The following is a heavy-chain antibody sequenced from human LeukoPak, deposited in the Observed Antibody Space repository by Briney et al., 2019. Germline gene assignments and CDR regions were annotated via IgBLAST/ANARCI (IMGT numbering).Heavy chain of an antibody. V-gene: IGHV4-59*12. Sequence: SETLSLTCTVSGGSISSYYWGWIRQPPGKGLYLIGYIHYSGSTSYNPSLKSRVTISVDTSKNQISLKVRSVTAADTAVYYCARDHLANLASRLFDPWGQGTLVTVSS. CDR3: ARDHLANLASRLFDP. D-gene: IGHD3-3*01. CDR2: IHYSGST. CDR1: GGSISSYY. J-gene: IGHJ5*02.